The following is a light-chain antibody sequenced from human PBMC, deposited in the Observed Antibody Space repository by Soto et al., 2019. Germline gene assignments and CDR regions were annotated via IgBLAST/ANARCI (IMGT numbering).Light chain of an antibody. V-gene: IGLV1-44*01. CDR1: SSNIGSNT. CDR2: SNS. J-gene: IGLJ7*01. CDR3: VAWDDSLNGAV. Sequence: QSVLTQPPSSSGTPGQRVTISCSGTSSNIGSNTVNWYQQLPGTAPKLLMYSNSQRPSGGPDRFSGSKSGTSASLAISGLQSEDEADYYCVAWDDSLNGAVFGGGTQLTVL.